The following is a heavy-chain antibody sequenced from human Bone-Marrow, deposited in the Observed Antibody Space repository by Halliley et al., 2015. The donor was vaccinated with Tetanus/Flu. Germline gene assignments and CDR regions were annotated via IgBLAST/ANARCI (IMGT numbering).Heavy chain of an antibody. CDR3: ARERFNFNVDPFDE. V-gene: IGHV3-11*05. J-gene: IGHJ4*02. D-gene: IGHD1-1*01. CDR2: ISTTGSYT. Sequence: WVSSISTTGSYTRNADSVKGRFTMSRDNAENSVYLQMNSLRAEDTAVYYCARERFNFNVDPFDEWGQGTLVTVSS.